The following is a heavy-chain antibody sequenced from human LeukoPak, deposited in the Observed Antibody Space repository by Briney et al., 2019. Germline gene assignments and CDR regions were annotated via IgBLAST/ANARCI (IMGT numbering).Heavy chain of an antibody. V-gene: IGHV3-21*01. CDR2: ISSSSSYI. CDR1: GFTFSSYS. CDR3: ARVRSTPHGYMDV. Sequence: KPGGSLRLSCAASGFTFSSYSMNWVRQAPGKGLEWVSSISSSSSYIYYADSVKGRFTVSRDNAKNSLYLQMNSLRAEDTAVYYCARVRSTPHGYMDVWGKGTTVTVSS. D-gene: IGHD3-3*01. J-gene: IGHJ6*03.